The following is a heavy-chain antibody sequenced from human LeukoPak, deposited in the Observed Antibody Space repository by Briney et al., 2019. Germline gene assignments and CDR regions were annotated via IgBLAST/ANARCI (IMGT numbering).Heavy chain of an antibody. CDR2: TSSSDAGT. J-gene: IGHJ6*03. Sequence: HSGGSLRLSCAASGFTLSTYAMSWVRQTPGKGLEWVAATSSSDAGTYHADSVRGRFTISRDNSKNTLYLQMNSLRAEDTAVYYCAKDRCSNGIGCLYYYMDVWGKGTTVTISS. D-gene: IGHD2-2*01. CDR1: GFTLSTYA. CDR3: AKDRCSNGIGCLYYYMDV. V-gene: IGHV3-23*01.